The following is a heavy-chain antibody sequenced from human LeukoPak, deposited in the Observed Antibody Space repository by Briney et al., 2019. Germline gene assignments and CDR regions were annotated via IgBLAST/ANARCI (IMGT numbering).Heavy chain of an antibody. CDR2: ISSNGGST. J-gene: IGHJ4*02. CDR3: ARVSDSSGWYYFDY. D-gene: IGHD6-19*01. V-gene: IGHV3-64*01. Sequence: GGSLRLSCAAPGFTFSSYAMHWVRQAPGKGLEYVSAISSNGGSTYYANSVEGRFTISRDNSKNTLYLQMGSLRAEDMAVYYCARVSDSSGWYYFDYWGQGTLVTVSS. CDR1: GFTFSSYA.